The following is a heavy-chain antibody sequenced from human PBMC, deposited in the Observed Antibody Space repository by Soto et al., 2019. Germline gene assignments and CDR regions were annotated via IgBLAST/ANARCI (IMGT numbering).Heavy chain of an antibody. CDR3: AIERGVGYGSSWGDF. Sequence: QVQLVESGGGVVQPGRSLRLSCVASGVSLSTYGMHWVRQAPGKGLEWVASIWHDGSYEFHADAVKGRFAISRDNSRNSLYLQMNNLRFDDTAMYYCAIERGVGYGSSWGDFWGQGTLVTVSS. V-gene: IGHV3-33*01. D-gene: IGHD6-13*01. CDR1: GVSLSTYG. CDR2: IWHDGSYE. J-gene: IGHJ4*02.